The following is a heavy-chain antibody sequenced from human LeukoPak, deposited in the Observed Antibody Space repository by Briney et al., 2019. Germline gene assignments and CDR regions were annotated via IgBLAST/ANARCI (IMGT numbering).Heavy chain of an antibody. CDR1: DDSITIYY. J-gene: IGHJ5*02. CDR3: ARGSTYVRGFDP. D-gene: IGHD3-16*01. V-gene: IGHV4-59*12. Sequence: SETLSLTCTVSDDSITIYYWSWIRQPPGKGLEWIGYIDHTGITNYNPSLNSRVTISRDTSKNHFSLELSSATAADTAVYYCARGSTYVRGFDPWGQGTLVTVSS. CDR2: IDHTGIT.